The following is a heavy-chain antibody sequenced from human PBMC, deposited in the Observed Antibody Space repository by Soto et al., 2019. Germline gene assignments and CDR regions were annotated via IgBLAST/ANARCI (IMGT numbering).Heavy chain of an antibody. CDR1: GYTFTGYY. J-gene: IGHJ6*03. Sequence: ASVKVSCKASGYTFTGYYMHWVRQAPGQGLEWMGWINPNSGGTNYAQKFQGWVTMTRDTSISTAYMELSRLRSDDTAVYYCARGIAAAGTEVIHYYHYMDVWGKGTTVTVSS. CDR2: INPNSGGT. V-gene: IGHV1-2*04. CDR3: ARGIAAAGTEVIHYYHYMDV. D-gene: IGHD6-13*01.